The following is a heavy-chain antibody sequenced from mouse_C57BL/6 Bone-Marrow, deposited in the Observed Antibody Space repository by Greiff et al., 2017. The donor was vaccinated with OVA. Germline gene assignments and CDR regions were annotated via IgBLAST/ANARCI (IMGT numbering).Heavy chain of an antibody. V-gene: IGHV2-5*01. J-gene: IGHJ1*03. D-gene: IGHD1-1*02. CDR2: IWRGGST. CDR3: AKRGKLSFWYFDV. CDR1: GFSLTSYG. Sequence: VKLMESGPGLVQPSQSLSITCTVSGFSLTSYGVHWVRQSPGKGLEWLGVIWRGGSTDYNAAFMSRLSITKDNSKSQVFFKMNSLQADDTAIYYCAKRGKLSFWYFDVWGTGTTVTVSS.